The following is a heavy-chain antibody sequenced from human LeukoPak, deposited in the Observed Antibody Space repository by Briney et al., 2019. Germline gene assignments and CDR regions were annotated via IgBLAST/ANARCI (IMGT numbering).Heavy chain of an antibody. J-gene: IGHJ4*02. D-gene: IGHD3-22*01. Sequence: GGSLRLSCAASGFTFDDYAMHWVRQAPGKGLEWVSGISWNSGSIGYADSVKGRFTISRDNAKNSLYLQMNSLRAEDTALYYCAKAYHSSGYPFDYWGQGTLVTVSS. V-gene: IGHV3-9*01. CDR3: AKAYHSSGYPFDY. CDR2: ISWNSGSI. CDR1: GFTFDDYA.